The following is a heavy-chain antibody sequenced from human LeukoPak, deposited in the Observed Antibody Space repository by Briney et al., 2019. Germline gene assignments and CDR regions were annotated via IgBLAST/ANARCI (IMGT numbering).Heavy chain of an antibody. J-gene: IGHJ4*02. CDR2: ISGSGGST. Sequence: GGSLRLSCAASGFTFSSYAMSWVRQAPGKGLEWVSAISGSGGSTYYADSVKGRFTISRDNAKNSLYLQMNSLRAEDTAVYYCARTYYYDSSGYFDYWGQGTLVTVSS. V-gene: IGHV3-23*01. CDR1: GFTFSSYA. D-gene: IGHD3-22*01. CDR3: ARTYYYDSSGYFDY.